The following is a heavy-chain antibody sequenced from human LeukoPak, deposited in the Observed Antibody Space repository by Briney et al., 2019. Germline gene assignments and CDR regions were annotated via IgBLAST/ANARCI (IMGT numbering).Heavy chain of an antibody. D-gene: IGHD2-21*01. CDR2: ISSSGSTI. CDR3: AKLWWSASSSVY. J-gene: IGHJ4*02. Sequence: PGGSLRLSCAASGFTFSSYEMNWVRQAPGKGLEWVSYISSSGSTIYYADSVKGRFTISRDNSKNTLYLQMNSLRAEDTAVYYCAKLWWSASSSVYWGQGTLVTVSS. V-gene: IGHV3-48*03. CDR1: GFTFSSYE.